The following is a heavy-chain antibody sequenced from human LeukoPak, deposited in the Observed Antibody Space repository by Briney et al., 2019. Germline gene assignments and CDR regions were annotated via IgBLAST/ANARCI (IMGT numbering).Heavy chain of an antibody. CDR3: ARESHCTNGVCYRGPFDY. V-gene: IGHV3-48*04. J-gene: IGHJ4*02. CDR2: ISSSGSTI. CDR1: GFTFSSYS. D-gene: IGHD2-8*01. Sequence: GGSLRLSCAASGFTFSSYSMNWVRQAPGKGLEWVSYISSSGSTIFYADSVEGRFTISRDNAKNSLYLQMNSLRAEDTAVYFCARESHCTNGVCYRGPFDYWGQGTLVTVSS.